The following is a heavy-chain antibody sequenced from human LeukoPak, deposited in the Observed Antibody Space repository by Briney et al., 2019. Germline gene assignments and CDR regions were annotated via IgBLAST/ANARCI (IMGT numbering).Heavy chain of an antibody. CDR2: INPNSGGT. V-gene: IGHV1-2*02. CDR3: ARVPGAVADSYYFDY. J-gene: IGHJ4*02. D-gene: IGHD6-19*01. CDR1: GYTFTGYY. Sequence: ASVKVSCKASGYTFTGYYMHRVRQAPGQGLEWMGWINPNSGGTNYAQKFQGRVTMTRDTSISTAYMELSRLRSDDTAVYYCARVPGAVADSYYFDYWGQGTLVTVSS.